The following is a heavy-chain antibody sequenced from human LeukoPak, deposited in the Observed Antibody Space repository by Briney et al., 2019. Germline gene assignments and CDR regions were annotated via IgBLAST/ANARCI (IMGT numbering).Heavy chain of an antibody. CDR2: ISGSGGST. Sequence: GGSLRLSCAASGFTFSSYAMSWVRQAPGKGLEWVSAISGSGGSTYYADSVKGRFTISRDNSKNTLYLQMNSLRAEDTAVYYCAKDGYSSGWYMGYYYGMDVWGQGTTVTVSS. CDR3: AKDGYSSGWYMGYYYGMDV. J-gene: IGHJ6*02. CDR1: GFTFSSYA. D-gene: IGHD6-19*01. V-gene: IGHV3-23*01.